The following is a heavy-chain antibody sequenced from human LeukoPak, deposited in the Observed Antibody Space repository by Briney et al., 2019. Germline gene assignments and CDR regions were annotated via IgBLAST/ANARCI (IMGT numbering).Heavy chain of an antibody. CDR2: IKQDGSEK. D-gene: IGHD4-11*01. CDR3: TRVEETATTAAIIRKYSYYYYYMDV. Sequence: GGSLRLSCEVSGFTFSSYFMSWVRQAPGKGLEWVANIKQDGSEKHYVDSVKGRFTISRDNAKNSLYLQMSSLRAEDTAVYYCTRVEETATTAAIIRKYSYYYYYMDVWGKGNTVTVSS. J-gene: IGHJ6*03. V-gene: IGHV3-7*01. CDR1: GFTFSSYF.